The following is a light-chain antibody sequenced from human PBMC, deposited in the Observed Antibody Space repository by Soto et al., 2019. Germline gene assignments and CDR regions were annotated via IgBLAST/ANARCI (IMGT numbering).Light chain of an antibody. Sequence: LTPPAPLSGAPGQSITISRPGTSSDVGGYNYVSWYQQHPGKAPKLMIYDVSNRPSGVSNRFSGSKSGNTASLTISGLQAEDEADYYCSSYTSSSTLVFGTGTKVTVL. CDR2: DVS. CDR1: SSDVGGYNY. V-gene: IGLV2-14*01. J-gene: IGLJ1*01. CDR3: SSYTSSSTLV.